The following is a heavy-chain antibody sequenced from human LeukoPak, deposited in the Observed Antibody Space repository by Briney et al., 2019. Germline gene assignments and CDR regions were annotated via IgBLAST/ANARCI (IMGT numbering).Heavy chain of an antibody. CDR3: AREAWQFAAMVLVGKFDY. J-gene: IGHJ4*02. D-gene: IGHD5-18*01. V-gene: IGHV3-21*01. CDR2: ISSSSSYI. CDR1: GFTFSSYS. Sequence: GGSLRLSCAASGFTFSSYSMTWVRQAPGKGLEWVSSISSSSSYIYYADSVKGRFTISRDNAKNSLYLQMNSLRAEDTAVYYCAREAWQFAAMVLVGKFDYWGQGTLVTVSS.